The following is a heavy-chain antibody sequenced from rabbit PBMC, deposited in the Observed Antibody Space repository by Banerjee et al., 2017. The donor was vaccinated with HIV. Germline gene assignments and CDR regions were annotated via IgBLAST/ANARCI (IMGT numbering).Heavy chain of an antibody. D-gene: IGHD1-1*01. Sequence: QSLEESGGDLVKPGASLTLTCTASGFDFISNAMCWVRQAPGKGLEWIACIYSGSSGRPYYASWAKGRFTISKASSTTVTLQMTSLTAADTATYFCARDRGLVVDLWGPGTLVTVS. CDR1: GFDFISNA. J-gene: IGHJ4*01. CDR3: ARDRGLVVDL. V-gene: IGHV1S40*01. CDR2: IYSGSSGRP.